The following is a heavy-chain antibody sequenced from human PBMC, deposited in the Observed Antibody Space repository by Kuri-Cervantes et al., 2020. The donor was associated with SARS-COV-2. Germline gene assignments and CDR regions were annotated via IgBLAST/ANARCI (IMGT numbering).Heavy chain of an antibody. J-gene: IGHJ4*02. D-gene: IGHD6-19*01. V-gene: IGHV3-33*08. CDR1: GFTFSSYG. Sequence: GGSLRLSCAASGFTFSSYGMHWVRQAPGKGLEWVAVIWYDGSNKYYADSVKGRFTISRDNSKHTLYLQMNSLRAEDTAVYYCARSYSSGWYRGYWGQGTLVTVSS. CDR3: ARSYSSGWYRGY. CDR2: IWYDGSNK.